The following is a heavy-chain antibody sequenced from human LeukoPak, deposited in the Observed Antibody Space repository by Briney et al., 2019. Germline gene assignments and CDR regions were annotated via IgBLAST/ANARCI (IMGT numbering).Heavy chain of an antibody. CDR2: IISSSLR. Sequence: GGSVTVSCKASGYTFSGYYIHWVRQGPGQGLEWMGWIISSSLRNYAQNFQGRVTMTRDTSISTAYMELSRLRSDDTAVYYCAREEQHQRGRHFEYWGQGTLVTVFS. J-gene: IGHJ4*02. CDR3: AREEQHQRGRHFEY. V-gene: IGHV1-2*02. D-gene: IGHD6-13*01. CDR1: GYTFSGYY.